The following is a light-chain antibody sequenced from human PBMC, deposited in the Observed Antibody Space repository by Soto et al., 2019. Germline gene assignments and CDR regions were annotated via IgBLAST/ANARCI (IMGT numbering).Light chain of an antibody. Sequence: QSVLTQPASVSGSPGQSITISCAGTSSDVGSSNLVSWYLHHPGKVPKLIIFEGIKRPSDISSRFSGSKSGNTASPTISGLQAEDEADYYCCSYAGSNSYVFGSGTKVTVL. J-gene: IGLJ1*01. CDR3: CSYAGSNSYV. V-gene: IGLV2-23*01. CDR2: EGI. CDR1: SSDVGSSNL.